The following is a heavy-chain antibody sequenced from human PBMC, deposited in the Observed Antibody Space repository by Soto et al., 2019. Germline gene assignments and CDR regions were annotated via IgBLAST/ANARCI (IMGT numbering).Heavy chain of an antibody. CDR3: AKDWGEQWLPNPYYYGMDV. CDR2: IRGSGGST. CDR1: GFTFSSDA. D-gene: IGHD6-19*01. V-gene: IGHV3-23*01. J-gene: IGHJ6*02. Sequence: EVQLLESGGGLVQPGGSLRLSCAASGFTFSSDAMSWVRQAPGKGLEWVSAIRGSGGSTYYADSVKGRFTISRDNSKNTLYQQMNSLRAEDTAVYYCAKDWGEQWLPNPYYYGMDVWGQGTTVTVSS.